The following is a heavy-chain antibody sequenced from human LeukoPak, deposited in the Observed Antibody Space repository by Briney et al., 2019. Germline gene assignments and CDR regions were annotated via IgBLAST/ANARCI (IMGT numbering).Heavy chain of an antibody. Sequence: GGSLRLSCTASGFTFGDYAMSWVRQAPGKGLEWVSAISGSGGSTFYADSVKGRFTISRDNSKNTLYLQMNSLRAEDTAVYYCAKATAANFSDASGYSANYWGQGTLVTVSS. CDR2: ISGSGGST. D-gene: IGHD3-22*01. CDR3: AKATAANFSDASGYSANY. CDR1: GFTFGDYA. J-gene: IGHJ4*02. V-gene: IGHV3-23*01.